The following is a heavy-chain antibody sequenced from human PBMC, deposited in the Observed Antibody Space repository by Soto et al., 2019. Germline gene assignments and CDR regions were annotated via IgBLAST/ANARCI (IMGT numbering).Heavy chain of an antibody. V-gene: IGHV6-1*01. Sequence: SQTLSLTRAISGDSVSSNSAAWNWIRQSPSRGLEWLGRTYYRSKWYNDYAVSVKSRITINPDTSKNQFSLQLNSVTPEDTAVYYCARTYYYDSSGYNYYYYYGMDVWGQGTTVTVSS. CDR1: GDSVSSNSAA. CDR3: ARTYYYDSSGYNYYYYYGMDV. CDR2: TYYRSKWYN. J-gene: IGHJ6*02. D-gene: IGHD3-22*01.